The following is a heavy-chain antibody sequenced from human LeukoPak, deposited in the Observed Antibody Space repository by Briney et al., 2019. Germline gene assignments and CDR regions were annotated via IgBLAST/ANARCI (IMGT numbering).Heavy chain of an antibody. J-gene: IGHJ4*02. CDR3: AREPSSRWGFDY. Sequence: GASVKVSCKASGYTFNNYGISWVRQAPGQGLEWMGIINPSGGSTSYAQKFQGRVTMTRDMSTSTVYMELSRLRSDDTAVYYCAREPSSRWGFDYWGQGTLVTVSS. V-gene: IGHV1-46*02. CDR2: INPSGGST. CDR1: GYTFNNYG. D-gene: IGHD3-16*01.